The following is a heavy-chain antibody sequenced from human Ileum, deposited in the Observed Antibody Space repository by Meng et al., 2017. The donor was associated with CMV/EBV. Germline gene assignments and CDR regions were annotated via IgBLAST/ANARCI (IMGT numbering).Heavy chain of an antibody. CDR2: IDPNTENP. Sequence: SCKAYGYTLMNYAMNWVRQAPGQGVEWMGWIDPNTENPTYAQGLTGRFVFSWDTSVSTAYLQISSLKDEDTAVYYCARWQPKNRGYDYWGQGTLVTVSS. CDR1: GYTLMNYA. D-gene: IGHD3-10*01. CDR3: ARWQPKNRGYDY. J-gene: IGHJ4*02. V-gene: IGHV7-4-1*02.